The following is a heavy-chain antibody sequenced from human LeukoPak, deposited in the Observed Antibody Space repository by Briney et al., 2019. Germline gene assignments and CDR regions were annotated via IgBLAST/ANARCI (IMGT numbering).Heavy chain of an antibody. J-gene: IGHJ3*02. CDR3: ARDMPSGYDFRAAFDI. Sequence: GASVKVSCKASGGTFISYAISWVRQAPGQGLEWMGGIIPIFGTANYAQKFQGRVTITADESTSTAYMELSSLRSEDTAVYYCARDMPSGYDFRAAFDIWGQGTMVTVSS. CDR1: GGTFISYA. V-gene: IGHV1-69*13. CDR2: IIPIFGTA. D-gene: IGHD5-12*01.